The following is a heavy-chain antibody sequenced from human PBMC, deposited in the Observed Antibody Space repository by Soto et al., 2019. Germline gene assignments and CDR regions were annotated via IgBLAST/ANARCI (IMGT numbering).Heavy chain of an antibody. J-gene: IGHJ6*02. Sequence: VASVKVSCKASGYTFTSYAMHWVRQAPGQRLEWMGWINAGNGNTKYSQKFQGRVTITRDTSASTAYMELSSLRSEDTAVYYCAGYGIAAAGREYYGMDVWGQGTTVTVSS. V-gene: IGHV1-3*01. CDR2: INAGNGNT. CDR3: AGYGIAAAGREYYGMDV. CDR1: GYTFTSYA. D-gene: IGHD6-13*01.